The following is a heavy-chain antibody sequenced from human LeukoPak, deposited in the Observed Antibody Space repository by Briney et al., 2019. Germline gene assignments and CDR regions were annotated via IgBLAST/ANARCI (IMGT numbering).Heavy chain of an antibody. CDR3: ARRAPTGTYYYYYYMDV. Sequence: GGSLRLSCAASGFTVSSNYMTWVRQAPGKGLQWVSLIDSGGSTYFADSVKGRFTISRDTSKNTLYLQMNSLRAEDTAVYYCARRAPTGTYYYYYYMDVWGKGTTVTVSS. CDR2: IDSGGST. J-gene: IGHJ6*03. V-gene: IGHV3-53*01. D-gene: IGHD1-1*01. CDR1: GFTVSSNY.